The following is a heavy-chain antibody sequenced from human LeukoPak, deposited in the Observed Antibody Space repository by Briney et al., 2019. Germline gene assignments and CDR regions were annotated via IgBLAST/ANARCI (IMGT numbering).Heavy chain of an antibody. D-gene: IGHD1-20*01. V-gene: IGHV3-21*01. CDR1: GITASSYA. J-gene: IGHJ4*02. CDR2: ISSSSTYI. CDR3: ARDRTSYLIGTYYFDY. Sequence: GGSLRLSCAASGITASSYAMTWVRQAPGKGLEWVSSISSSSTYIYYADSVKGRFTISRDNAKNSLYLQMNRLRAEDTAVYYCARDRTSYLIGTYYFDYWGQGTLVTVSS.